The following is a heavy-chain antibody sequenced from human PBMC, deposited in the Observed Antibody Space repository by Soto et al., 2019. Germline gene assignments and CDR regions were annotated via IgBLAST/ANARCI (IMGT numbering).Heavy chain of an antibody. Sequence: GGSLRLSCAASGFTFSSYGMHWVRQAPGKGLEWVAVIWYDGSNKYYADSVKGRFTISRDNSKNTLYLQMNSLRAEDTAVYYCARPNYGDYGEAFDIWGQGTMVTVSS. CDR2: IWYDGSNK. CDR3: ARPNYGDYGEAFDI. J-gene: IGHJ3*02. D-gene: IGHD4-17*01. CDR1: GFTFSSYG. V-gene: IGHV3-33*01.